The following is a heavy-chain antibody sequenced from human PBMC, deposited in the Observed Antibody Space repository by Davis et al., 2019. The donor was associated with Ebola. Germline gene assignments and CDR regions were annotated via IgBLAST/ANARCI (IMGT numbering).Heavy chain of an antibody. Sequence: GESLKISCAASGFTFSSYWMSWVRQAPGKGLEWVSLISGRGDITYYADSVKGRFTISRDTSKTSLFLQMNSLRIEDTALYYCAKDALIGTTSGTGMDVWGRGTMVTVSS. D-gene: IGHD1-7*01. CDR2: ISGRGDIT. J-gene: IGHJ6*02. CDR1: GFTFSSYW. CDR3: AKDALIGTTSGTGMDV. V-gene: IGHV3-43*02.